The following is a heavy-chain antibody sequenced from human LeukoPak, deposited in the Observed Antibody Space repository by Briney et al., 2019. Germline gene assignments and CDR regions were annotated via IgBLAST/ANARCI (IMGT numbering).Heavy chain of an antibody. CDR3: ARGVAYYDFWSGSHYYMDV. V-gene: IGHV3-48*04. D-gene: IGHD3-3*01. Sequence: GGSLRLSCAASGFTFSTYSMNWVRQAPGKGLEWLSYITSTSSTIFYADSVKGRFTISRDNAKNSLYLQMNSLRAEDTAVYYCARGVAYYDFWSGSHYYMDVWGKGTTVTVSS. J-gene: IGHJ6*03. CDR2: ITSTSSTI. CDR1: GFTFSTYS.